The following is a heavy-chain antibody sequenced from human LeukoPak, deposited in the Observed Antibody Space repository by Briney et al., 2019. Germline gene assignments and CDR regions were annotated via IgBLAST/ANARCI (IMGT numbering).Heavy chain of an antibody. CDR1: GDSISSYY. J-gene: IGHJ4*02. Sequence: PSETLSLTCTVSGDSISSYYWTWIRQPAGKGLDWIGRIFPGGTSYFNPSLKSRVTLSVDTSKNQFSLRLTSVTAADTAVYYCTTELLWFGELFWGQGTLVTVSS. D-gene: IGHD3-10*01. V-gene: IGHV4-4*07. CDR2: IFPGGTS. CDR3: TTELLWFGELF.